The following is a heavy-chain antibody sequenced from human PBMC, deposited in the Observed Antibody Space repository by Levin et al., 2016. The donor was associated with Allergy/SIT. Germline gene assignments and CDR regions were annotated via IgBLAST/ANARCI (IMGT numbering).Heavy chain of an antibody. D-gene: IGHD6-19*01. V-gene: IGHV4-34*01. CDR3: AREHSSGWYGLDY. CDR1: GGSFSGYY. J-gene: IGHJ4*02. Sequence: SETLSLTCAVYGGSFSGYYWSWIRQPPGKGLEWIGEINHSGSTNYNPSLKSRVTISVDTSKNQFSLKLSSVTAADTAVYYCAREHSSGWYGLDYWGQGTLVTVSS. CDR2: INHSGST.